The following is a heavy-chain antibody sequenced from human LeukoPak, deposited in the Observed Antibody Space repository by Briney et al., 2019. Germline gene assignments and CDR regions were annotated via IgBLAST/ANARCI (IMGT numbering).Heavy chain of an antibody. Sequence: PGGSLRLSCAASGFTFSSYAMSWVRQAPGKGLEWVSAISGSGGSTYYADSVKGRFTISRDNAKNSLYLQMNSLRAEDTAVYYCASPYNWNPRDAFDIWGQGTMVTVSS. J-gene: IGHJ3*02. CDR3: ASPYNWNPRDAFDI. D-gene: IGHD1-20*01. V-gene: IGHV3-23*01. CDR1: GFTFSSYA. CDR2: ISGSGGST.